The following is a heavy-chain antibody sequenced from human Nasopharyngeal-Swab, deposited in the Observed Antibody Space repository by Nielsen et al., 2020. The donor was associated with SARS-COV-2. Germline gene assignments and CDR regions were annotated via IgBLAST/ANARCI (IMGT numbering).Heavy chain of an antibody. D-gene: IGHD3-22*01. CDR3: ARYDDYYDSSGYAY. J-gene: IGHJ4*02. CDR2: ISNSGGTT. V-gene: IGHV3-23*01. CDR1: GFALTSYA. Sequence: GGSLRLSCAVSGFALTSYAMSWVRQAPGKGLEWVSAISNSGGTTFYADSVKGRFTISRDTSKNTLYLQMNSLRAEDTAVYYCARYDDYYDSSGYAYWGQGTLVTVSS.